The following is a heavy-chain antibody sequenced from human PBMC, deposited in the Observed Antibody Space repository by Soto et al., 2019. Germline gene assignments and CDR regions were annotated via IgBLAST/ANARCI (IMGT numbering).Heavy chain of an antibody. Sequence: EVQLLESGGGLVQPGGSLRLSCAASGFTCSSYAMSWVRQAPGKGLEWVSAISGSGGSTYYADSVKGRFTISRDNSKNTLYLQMNSLRAEDTAVYYCAKRALGYCSGGSCYPTDYWGQGTLVTVSS. V-gene: IGHV3-23*01. D-gene: IGHD2-15*01. J-gene: IGHJ4*02. CDR2: ISGSGGST. CDR1: GFTCSSYA. CDR3: AKRALGYCSGGSCYPTDY.